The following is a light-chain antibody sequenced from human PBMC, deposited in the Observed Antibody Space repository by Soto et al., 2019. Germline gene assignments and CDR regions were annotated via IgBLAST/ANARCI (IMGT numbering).Light chain of an antibody. J-gene: IGKJ5*01. Sequence: ETVLTQSPATLSLSPGERATLSCRASQFVSRSLAWYQQKPGQAPRLLIHDASDRATGIPGRFIGSGSGTYFTLTISRLEPEDFAVFYCQVYGPSPPITFGQGTRLEIK. CDR3: QVYGPSPPIT. CDR1: QFVSRS. V-gene: IGKV3-11*01. CDR2: DAS.